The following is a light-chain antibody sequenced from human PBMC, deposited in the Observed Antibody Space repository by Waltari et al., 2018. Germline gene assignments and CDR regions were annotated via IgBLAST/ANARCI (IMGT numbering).Light chain of an antibody. CDR3: QSYDSSLSAYV. CDR2: GNN. Sequence: QSVLTQPPSVSGAPGPRVTISCSGGNSNIGAGYDVPWYQQLPGTAPKPPIYGNNIRPSGVPDRFSGSKSDTSASLAITGLQAEDEADYYCQSYDSSLSAYVFGTGTKVTVL. J-gene: IGLJ1*01. V-gene: IGLV1-40*01. CDR1: NSNIGAGYD.